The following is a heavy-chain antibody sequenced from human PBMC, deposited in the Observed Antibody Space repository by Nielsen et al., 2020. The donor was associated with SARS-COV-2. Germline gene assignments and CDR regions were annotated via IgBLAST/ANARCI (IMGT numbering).Heavy chain of an antibody. CDR1: GGSISSYY. CDR3: ARVDIVVVPAAVYYFDY. V-gene: IGHV4-59*01. Sequence: SETLSLTYTVSGGSISSYYWSWIRQPPGKGLEWIGYIYSSGTTNYNPSLKSRVTISVDTSKNQFSLKLSSVTAANTAVYYCARVDIVVVPAAVYYFDYWGQGTLVTVSS. J-gene: IGHJ4*02. D-gene: IGHD2-2*03. CDR2: IYSSGTT.